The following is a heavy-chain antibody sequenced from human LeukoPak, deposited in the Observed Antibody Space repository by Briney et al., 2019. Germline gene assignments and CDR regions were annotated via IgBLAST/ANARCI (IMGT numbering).Heavy chain of an antibody. CDR2: IYYSGST. V-gene: IGHV4-30-4*08. CDR3: ARVGHSYYYYYGMDV. J-gene: IGHJ6*02. Sequence: SWVRQAPGKGLEWIGYIYYSGSTYYNPSLKSRVTISVDTSKNQFSLRLSSVTAADTAVYYCARVGHSYYYYYGMDVWGQGTTVTVSS.